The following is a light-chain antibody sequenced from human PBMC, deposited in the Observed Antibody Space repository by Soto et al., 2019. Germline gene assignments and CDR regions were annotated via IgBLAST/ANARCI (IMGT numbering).Light chain of an antibody. CDR3: CSYDGSYIYV. CDR2: DVN. Sequence: QSALTQPRSVSGSPGQSVTISCTGTSNDVGGYHYVSWYQHHPGKAPKLVIFDVNRRPSGVPHRFSGSKSDNTASLTISGLQAEDEADYYCCSYDGSYIYVFGTGTKVTV. J-gene: IGLJ1*01. V-gene: IGLV2-11*01. CDR1: SNDVGGYHY.